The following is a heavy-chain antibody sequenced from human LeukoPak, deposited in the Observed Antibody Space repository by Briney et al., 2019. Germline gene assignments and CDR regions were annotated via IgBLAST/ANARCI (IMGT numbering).Heavy chain of an antibody. V-gene: IGHV4-59*01. CDR2: IYYSGST. Sequence: SETLSLTCTVSGGSISSYYWSWIRQPPGKGLEWIGYIYYSGSTNYNPSLKSRVTISVDTSKNQFSLKLSSVTAADTAVYYCARGSGLWFGETAAPKLLDYWGQGTLVTVSS. D-gene: IGHD3-10*01. CDR3: ARGSGLWFGETAAPKLLDY. CDR1: GGSISSYY. J-gene: IGHJ4*02.